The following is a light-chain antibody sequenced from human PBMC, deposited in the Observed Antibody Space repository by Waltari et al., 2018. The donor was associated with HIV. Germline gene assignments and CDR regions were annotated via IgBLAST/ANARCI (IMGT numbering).Light chain of an antibody. Sequence: DIIMTQSPDSLAVSLGERVTINCKSSRNILYNSDTQNYLAWYQQKAGQAPRVLISWASTRPVGVPSSIRTFGVPERFSGSGSGTNFSLTISSLQEDDVAVYYCQQYYSLPPTFGGGTRVERK. CDR3: QQYYSLPPT. CDR2: WAS. J-gene: IGKJ4*01. CDR1: RNILYNSDTQNY. V-gene: IGKV4-1*01.